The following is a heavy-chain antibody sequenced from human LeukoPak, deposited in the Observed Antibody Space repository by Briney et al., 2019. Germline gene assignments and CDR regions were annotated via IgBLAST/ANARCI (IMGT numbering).Heavy chain of an antibody. CDR1: GFTFSSYS. Sequence: PGGSLRLSCAASGFTFSSYSMNWVRQAPGKGLEWVSSISSSSSYIYYADSVKGRFTISRDNAKNSLYLQMNSLRAEDTAVYYCARVSPEQDYGDYPGLGDYFDYWGQGTLVTVSS. V-gene: IGHV3-21*01. CDR3: ARVSPEQDYGDYPGLGDYFDY. D-gene: IGHD4-17*01. J-gene: IGHJ4*02. CDR2: ISSSSSYI.